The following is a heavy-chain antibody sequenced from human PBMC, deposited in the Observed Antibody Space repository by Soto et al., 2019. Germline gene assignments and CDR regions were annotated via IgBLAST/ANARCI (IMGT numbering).Heavy chain of an antibody. D-gene: IGHD3-3*01. CDR2: ISGSGGST. J-gene: IGHJ6*03. Sequence: GGSLRLSCAASGFTFSSYAMSWVRQAPGKGLEWVSAISGSGGSTYYADSVKGRFTISRDNSKNTLYLQMNSLRAEDTAVYYCAKTPYDFWSGYYYYYYYMDVWGKGTTVTVSS. CDR1: GFTFSSYA. V-gene: IGHV3-23*01. CDR3: AKTPYDFWSGYYYYYYYMDV.